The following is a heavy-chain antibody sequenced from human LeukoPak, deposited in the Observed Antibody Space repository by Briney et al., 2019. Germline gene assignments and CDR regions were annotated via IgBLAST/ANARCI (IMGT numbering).Heavy chain of an antibody. Sequence: SGTLSLTCTVSGGSISTSNWWSWARQPPGKGLEWIGEIYHSGSTTYNSSLKSRLTISIDKSKNHFSLNLSSVTAADTAVYYCARRYYGSGTNYFDYWGQGTLVTVSS. D-gene: IGHD3-10*01. CDR2: IYHSGST. CDR3: ARRYYGSGTNYFDY. J-gene: IGHJ4*02. V-gene: IGHV4-4*02. CDR1: GGSISTSNW.